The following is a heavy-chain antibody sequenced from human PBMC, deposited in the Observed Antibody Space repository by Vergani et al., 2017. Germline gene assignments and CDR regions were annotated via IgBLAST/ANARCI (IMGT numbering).Heavy chain of an antibody. Sequence: QAQLVQSGAEVKKPGASVKVSCKASGYTFTSYAMHWVRQAPGQRLEWMGWINAGNGNTKYSQKFQGRVTITRDTSASTAYMELSSLRSEDTAVYYCARGEPYSSGWYKLDYWGQGTLVTVSS. J-gene: IGHJ4*02. CDR3: ARGEPYSSGWYKLDY. CDR2: INAGNGNT. CDR1: GYTFTSYA. V-gene: IGHV1-3*01. D-gene: IGHD6-19*01.